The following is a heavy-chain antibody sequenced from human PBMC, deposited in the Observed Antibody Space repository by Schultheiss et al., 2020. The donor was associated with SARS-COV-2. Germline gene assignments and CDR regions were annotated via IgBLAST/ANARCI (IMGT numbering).Heavy chain of an antibody. Sequence: ASVKVSCKASGYTFIKYGINWVRQAPGQGLEWMGWISAYNGETFYAQKVQGRVTMTEDTSTDTAYMELSSLRSEDTAVYYCARVMGDNDYGDWFDPWGQGTLVTVSS. CDR3: ARVMGDNDYGDWFDP. CDR1: GYTFIKYG. J-gene: IGHJ5*02. D-gene: IGHD4-17*01. V-gene: IGHV1-18*01. CDR2: ISAYNGET.